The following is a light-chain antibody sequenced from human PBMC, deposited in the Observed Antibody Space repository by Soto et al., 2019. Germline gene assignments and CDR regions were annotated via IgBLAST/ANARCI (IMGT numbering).Light chain of an antibody. CDR1: NSDIGGYKF. CDR3: SSYSTSNTLVL. Sequence: QSALTQPASVSGSPGQSITISCSGSNSDIGGYKFVSWYRQDPGKAPKVIIYGVNNRPSGVSDRFSGSKSGNTASLTISGLQAEDEADYFCSSYSTSNTLVLFGGGTQLTVL. V-gene: IGLV2-14*01. CDR2: GVN. J-gene: IGLJ2*01.